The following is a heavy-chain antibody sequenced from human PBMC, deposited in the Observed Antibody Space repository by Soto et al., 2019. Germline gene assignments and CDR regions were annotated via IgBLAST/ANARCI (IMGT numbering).Heavy chain of an antibody. V-gene: IGHV4-30-4*01. D-gene: IGHD6-6*01. J-gene: IGHJ4*02. CDR3: ARDRSSSPDYFDY. CDR2: IYYSGRT. CDR1: GGSISSDDYY. Sequence: PSETLSLTCTVSGGSISSDDYYWSWIRQPPGKGLEWIGNIYYSGRTSYNPSLKSRVTISIDTSKNHFSLNLNSVNAADTAVYYCARDRSSSPDYFDYWGQGTLVTVSS.